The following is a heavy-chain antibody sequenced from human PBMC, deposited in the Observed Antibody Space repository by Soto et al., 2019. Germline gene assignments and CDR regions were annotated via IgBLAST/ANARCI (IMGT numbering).Heavy chain of an antibody. CDR3: ARSNWYSEY. CDR1: GGSINNHY. Sequence: QVQLQESGPGLVKPSETLSLTCTVSGGSINNHYWSWIRQPPGKGLEWIGYIYYTWSTNYNPSLKIRVTISVDTSKNQFSLNLTSLTAADTVIYYCARSNWYSEYWGQGTLVTVSS. D-gene: IGHD7-27*01. J-gene: IGHJ4*02. V-gene: IGHV4-59*11. CDR2: IYYTWST.